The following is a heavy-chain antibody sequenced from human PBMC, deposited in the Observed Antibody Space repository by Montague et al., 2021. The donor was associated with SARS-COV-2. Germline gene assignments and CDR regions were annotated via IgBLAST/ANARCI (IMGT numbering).Heavy chain of an antibody. V-gene: IGHV4-59*02. J-gene: IGHJ4*02. D-gene: IGHD4-17*01. CDR3: AGENTVTTFGGPYYIDS. CDR2: IYDSGST. Sequence: SETLSLTCIVSGSSVRSYYWSWIRQPPGKGLEWIGYIYDSGSTNYNPSLKSRVTISVDTSKNQFSLKLSSVTAADMAVYYCAGENTVTTFGGPYYIDSWGQGTLVTVSA. CDR1: GSSVRSYY.